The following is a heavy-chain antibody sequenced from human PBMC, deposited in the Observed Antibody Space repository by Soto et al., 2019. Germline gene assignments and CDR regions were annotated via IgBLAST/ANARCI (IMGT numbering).Heavy chain of an antibody. CDR2: ISGSGGST. CDR3: AKTRYNWNSGFMDV. D-gene: IGHD1-7*01. Sequence: GGSLRLSCAASGFTFSSYAMSWVRQAPGKGLEWVSAISGSGGSTYYADSVKGRFTISRDNSKNTLYLQMNSLRAEDTAVYYCAKTRYNWNSGFMDVWGQGTTVTAP. J-gene: IGHJ6*02. V-gene: IGHV3-23*01. CDR1: GFTFSSYA.